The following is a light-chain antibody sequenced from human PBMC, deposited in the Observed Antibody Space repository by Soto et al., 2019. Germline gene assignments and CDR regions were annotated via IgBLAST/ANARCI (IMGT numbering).Light chain of an antibody. V-gene: IGKV3-20*01. CDR1: QSVSSSY. J-gene: IGKJ4*01. Sequence: EIVLTQSPGTLSLSPGERATLSCRASQSVSSSYLAWYQQKPGQAPRLLIYDSSRRAPGIPDRFSGSGSGTDFTLTISRLEPEDSAVYYCQQYGSSPLTFGGGTKVDIK. CDR2: DSS. CDR3: QQYGSSPLT.